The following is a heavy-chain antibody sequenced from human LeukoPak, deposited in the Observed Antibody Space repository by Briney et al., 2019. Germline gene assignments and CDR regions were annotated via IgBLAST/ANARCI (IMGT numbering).Heavy chain of an antibody. V-gene: IGHV3-23*01. CDR2: ITSGGNT. CDR3: AKEETRRFDC. CDR1: GFTFSGYA. Sequence: GGSLRLSCAASGFTFSGYAMSWVRQAPGKGLEWVSAITSGGNTYYADSVKGRFTISRDNSKNTLYLQMNSLRAEDTAVYYCAKEETRRFDCWGQGTLVTVSS. J-gene: IGHJ4*02.